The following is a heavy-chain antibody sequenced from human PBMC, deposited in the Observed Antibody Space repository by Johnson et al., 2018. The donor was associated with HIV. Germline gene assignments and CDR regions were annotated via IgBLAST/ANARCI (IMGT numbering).Heavy chain of an antibody. CDR1: GVTFSDYY. J-gene: IGHJ3*02. V-gene: IGHV3-66*02. CDR2: IYSGGST. D-gene: IGHD6-6*01. Sequence: VQLVESGGGLVQPGRSLRLSCAASGVTFSDYYMSWIRQAPGKGLEWASVIYSGGSTYYADSVKGRFTISRDNSKNTLHLQMNSLRAEDTAVYYCARDTSIAAARAFDIWGQGTMVSVSS. CDR3: ARDTSIAAARAFDI.